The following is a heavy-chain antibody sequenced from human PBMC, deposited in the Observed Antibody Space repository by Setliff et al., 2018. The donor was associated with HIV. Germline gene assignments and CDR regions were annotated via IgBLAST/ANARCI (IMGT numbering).Heavy chain of an antibody. CDR1: GFTFRSYE. V-gene: IGHV3-48*03. D-gene: IGHD3-16*01. J-gene: IGHJ4*02. CDR2: IGSSGNTI. Sequence: GGSLRLSCAASGFTFRSYEMNWVRQAPGKGLEWVSHIGSSGNTINYADSVEGRFTVSRDNSKNTLYLQMNSLRAEDTAVYYCAKTPWGARGAYWGQGTLVTVSS. CDR3: AKTPWGARGAY.